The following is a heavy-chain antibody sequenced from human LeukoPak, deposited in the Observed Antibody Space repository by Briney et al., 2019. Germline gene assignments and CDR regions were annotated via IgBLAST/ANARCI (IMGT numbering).Heavy chain of an antibody. J-gene: IGHJ4*02. CDR3: AKPLVSGSYYGRSFFDS. Sequence: PGGSLRLSCAASGFTLSSYAMSWVRQGPGKGLEWVSAISVTGNTYHADSVKGRFTISRDNAKNTLYLQMNSLRAEDTALYYCAKPLVSGSYYGRSFFDSWGQGTLVTVSS. V-gene: IGHV3-23*01. CDR2: ISVTGNT. CDR1: GFTLSSYA. D-gene: IGHD1-26*01.